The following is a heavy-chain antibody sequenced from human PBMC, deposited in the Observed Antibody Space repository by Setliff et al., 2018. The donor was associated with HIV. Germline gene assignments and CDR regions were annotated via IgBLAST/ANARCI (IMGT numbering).Heavy chain of an antibody. Sequence: SETLSLTCTVSGGSISSYYWSWIRQPPGKGLEWIGYIYYRGSTYYNPSLKSRVTTSVDTPKNQFSLKLNSVTAADTAVYYCARKGSSSRSQEYYYDFWGQGTLVTSPQ. V-gene: IGHV4-59*08. CDR2: IYYRGST. J-gene: IGHJ4*02. D-gene: IGHD6-13*01. CDR1: GGSISSYY. CDR3: ARKGSSSRSQEYYYDF.